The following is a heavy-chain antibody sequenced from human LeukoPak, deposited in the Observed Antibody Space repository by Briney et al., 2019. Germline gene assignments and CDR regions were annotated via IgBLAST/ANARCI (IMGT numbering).Heavy chain of an antibody. Sequence: KSSETLSLTCTVSSGSSSPYYGSWIRQPAGKGLEWIGRVFTSGSTNYNPSLESRVTMSIDTSKNQFSLKLSSVTAADTAVYYCARGGGYRPDYWGQGTLVTVSS. CDR2: VFTSGST. CDR3: ARGGGYRPDY. CDR1: SGSSSPYY. J-gene: IGHJ4*02. D-gene: IGHD3-16*02. V-gene: IGHV4-4*07.